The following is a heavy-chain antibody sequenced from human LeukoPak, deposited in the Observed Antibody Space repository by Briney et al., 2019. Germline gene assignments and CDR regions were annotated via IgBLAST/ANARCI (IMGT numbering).Heavy chain of an antibody. CDR2: INWNGDDT. J-gene: IGHJ4*02. V-gene: IGHV3-20*04. CDR3: ARGGPGYCSSTSCTEAY. D-gene: IGHD2-2*01. CDR1: GFSFDDYG. Sequence: PGGSLRLSCVGFGFSFDDYGMSWVRQAPGKGLEWVSGINWNGDDTGYADSVRVRFTISRDNAKSTLYLQMNNLRAEDTALYYCARGGPGYCSSTSCTEAYWGLGTLVTVSS.